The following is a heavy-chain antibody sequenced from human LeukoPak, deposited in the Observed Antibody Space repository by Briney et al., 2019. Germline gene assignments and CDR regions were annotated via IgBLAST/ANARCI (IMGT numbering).Heavy chain of an antibody. V-gene: IGHV3-21*01. Sequence: PGGSLRLSCAASGFTFSSYSMNWVRQAPGKGLGWVSSISSSSSYIYYADSVKGRFTISRDNAKNSLYLQMNSLRAEDTAVYYCAREDSGSYLDAFDIWGQGTMVTVSS. D-gene: IGHD1-26*01. J-gene: IGHJ3*02. CDR3: AREDSGSYLDAFDI. CDR1: GFTFSSYS. CDR2: ISSSSSYI.